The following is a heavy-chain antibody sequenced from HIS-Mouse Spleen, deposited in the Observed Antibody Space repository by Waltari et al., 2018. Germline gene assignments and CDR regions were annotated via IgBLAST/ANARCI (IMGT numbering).Heavy chain of an antibody. V-gene: IGHV3-30*18. Sequence: QVQLVESGGGVVQPGRSLRPCCAASGFTFSSYGTHWVRQAPGKGLEWVAVISYDGSNKYYADSVKGRFTISRDNSKNTLYLQMNSLRAEDTAVYYCAKDRGSPLYFDYWGQGTLVTVSS. CDR1: GFTFSSYG. CDR2: ISYDGSNK. J-gene: IGHJ4*02. CDR3: AKDRGSPLYFDY. D-gene: IGHD1-26*01.